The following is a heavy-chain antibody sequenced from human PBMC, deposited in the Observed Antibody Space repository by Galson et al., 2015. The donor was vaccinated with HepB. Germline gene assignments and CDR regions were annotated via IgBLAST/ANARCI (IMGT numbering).Heavy chain of an antibody. CDR2: VSTYNGNT. CDR3: ASFAFSPRNSEGYTLVY. D-gene: IGHD2-2*02. CDR1: GFTFTSYG. J-gene: IGHJ4*02. V-gene: IGHV1-18*01. Sequence: SVKVSCKASGFTFTSYGISWVRQAPGQGLEWMGWVSTYNGNTNYAQRFQGRVTMTTDTSTTTAYLELRSLRSDDTAVYYCASFAFSPRNSEGYTLVYWGQGTLVSVSS.